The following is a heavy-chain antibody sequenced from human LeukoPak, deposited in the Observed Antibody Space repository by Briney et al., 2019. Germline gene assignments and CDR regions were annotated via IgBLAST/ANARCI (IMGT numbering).Heavy chain of an antibody. Sequence: GESLKISCKGSGYSFTNYWIGWVRQMPGKGLEWMGIIYPGDSDTRYSPSFQGQVTISVDKYISTAYLQWSSLRASDTAMYYCARLNLVVAIDYWGQGTLVTVSS. CDR1: GYSFTNYW. CDR3: ARLNLVVAIDY. V-gene: IGHV5-51*01. J-gene: IGHJ4*02. D-gene: IGHD3-22*01. CDR2: IYPGDSDT.